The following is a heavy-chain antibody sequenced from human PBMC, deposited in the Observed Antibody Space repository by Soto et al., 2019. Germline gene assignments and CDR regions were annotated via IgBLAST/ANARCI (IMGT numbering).Heavy chain of an antibody. Sequence: KPSETLSLTCTVSCGSISSGGYYWSWIRQHPGKGLEWIGYIYYSGSTYYNPSLKSRVTISVDTSKNQFSLKLSSVTAADTAVYYCARDAISGPAAISNWFDPWGQGTLVTVSS. CDR3: ARDAISGPAAISNWFDP. V-gene: IGHV4-31*03. J-gene: IGHJ5*02. CDR2: IYYSGST. CDR1: CGSISSGGYY. D-gene: IGHD2-2*01.